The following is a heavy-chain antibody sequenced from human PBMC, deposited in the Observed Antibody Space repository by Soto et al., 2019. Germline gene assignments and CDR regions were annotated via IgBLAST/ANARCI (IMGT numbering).Heavy chain of an antibody. CDR1: GGSISTGGYY. D-gene: IGHD4-17*01. CDR2: IYHSGMT. Sequence: QVQLKESGPGLVKPSQTLSLTCTVSGGSISTGGYYWSWIRQHPGRGLEWIGYIYHSGMTFSNPSLKSRVSISMDTSENQFSLKLSSVTAADTAVYYCATVRWELHDAFDIWGHGTMVSVSS. J-gene: IGHJ3*02. V-gene: IGHV4-31*03. CDR3: ATVRWELHDAFDI.